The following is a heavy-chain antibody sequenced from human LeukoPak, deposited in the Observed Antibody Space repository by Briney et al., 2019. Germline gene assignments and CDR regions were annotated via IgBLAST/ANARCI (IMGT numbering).Heavy chain of an antibody. D-gene: IGHD3-10*01. CDR3: ALYGSGDYFHY. J-gene: IGHJ4*02. CDR2: MYYSGST. Sequence: SETLSLTCTVSGASISGYYWNWIRQPPGKGLEWIGYMYYSGSTNYNPSLQSRVSISLDTSKNQLSLKLSSVTGADTAMYYCALYGSGDYFHYWGQGTLVTVSS. V-gene: IGHV4-59*01. CDR1: GASISGYY.